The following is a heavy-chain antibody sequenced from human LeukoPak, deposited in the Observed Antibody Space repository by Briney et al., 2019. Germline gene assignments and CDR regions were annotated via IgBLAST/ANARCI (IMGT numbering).Heavy chain of an antibody. CDR2: ISETGRTT. CDR3: AKDHDNTDSYHYFDS. D-gene: IGHD2-21*02. Sequence: GGSLRISCAASGFSFDDYAMTVVRQAPGKVLEGFSSISETGRTTSYRDSVKGRFNISRDKSKSSLPLPRNSLRTEHTALYYCAKDHDNTDSYHYFDSWGQGTLVTVPS. CDR1: GFSFDDYA. J-gene: IGHJ4*02. V-gene: IGHV3-23*01.